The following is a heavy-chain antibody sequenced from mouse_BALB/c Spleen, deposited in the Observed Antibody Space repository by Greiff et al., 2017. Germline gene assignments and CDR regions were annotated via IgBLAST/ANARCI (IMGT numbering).Heavy chain of an antibody. Sequence: EVQLKESGAELVRPGALVKLSCKASGFNIKDYYMHWVKQRPEQGLEWIGWIDPGNGNTIYDPKFQGKASITADTSSNTAYLQLSSLTSEDTAVYYCARESLTFYYAMDYWGQGTSVTVSS. D-gene: IGHD4-1*01. CDR2: IDPGNGNT. J-gene: IGHJ4*01. CDR3: ARESLTFYYAMDY. V-gene: IGHV14-1*02. CDR1: GFNIKDYY.